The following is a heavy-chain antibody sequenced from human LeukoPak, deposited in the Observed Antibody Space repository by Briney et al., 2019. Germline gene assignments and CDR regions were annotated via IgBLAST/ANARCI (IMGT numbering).Heavy chain of an antibody. CDR3: AKRAEDSSGYYLYYFDY. CDR2: ISGSGGST. CDR1: GFTFSSYA. V-gene: IGHV3-23*01. J-gene: IGHJ4*02. Sequence: GGSLRLSCAASGFTFSSYAMSWVRQAPGKGLEWVSSISGSGGSTYYADSVKGRLTISRDNSKNTLYLQMNSLRAEDTAVYYCAKRAEDSSGYYLYYFDYWGQGTLVTVSS. D-gene: IGHD3-22*01.